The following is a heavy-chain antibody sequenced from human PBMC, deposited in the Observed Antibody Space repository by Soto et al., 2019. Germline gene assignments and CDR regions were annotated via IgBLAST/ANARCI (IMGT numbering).Heavy chain of an antibody. Sequence: PSDTQSRTCAVSGDYIIGSHWWNRVRKPPEKGLEWTGQISDSGRTNYNPSLTSRVTISVDKSKNHFSLKLTSVTAADTAVYYCAARHFWSRRWTDRILDYWGQGTLVTVSS. V-gene: IGHV4-4*02. CDR1: GDYIIGSHW. CDR2: ISDSGRT. D-gene: IGHD3-3*02. J-gene: IGHJ4*02. CDR3: AARHFWSRRWTDRILDY.